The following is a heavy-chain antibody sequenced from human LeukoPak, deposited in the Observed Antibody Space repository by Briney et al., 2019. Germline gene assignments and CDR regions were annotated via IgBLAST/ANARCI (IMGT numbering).Heavy chain of an antibody. V-gene: IGHV4-59*01. Sequence: ASETLSLTCTVSGGSISSYYWSWLRQPPGKGLEWIGYIYYSGSTNYNPSLNSRATISVDTSKNQFSLKLSSVTAADTAVYYCARGTVTTEFFDYWGQGILVTVSS. CDR1: GGSISSYY. J-gene: IGHJ4*02. CDR3: ARGTVTTEFFDY. D-gene: IGHD4-17*01. CDR2: IYYSGST.